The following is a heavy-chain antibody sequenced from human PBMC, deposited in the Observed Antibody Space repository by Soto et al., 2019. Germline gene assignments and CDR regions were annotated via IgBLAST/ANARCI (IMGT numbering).Heavy chain of an antibody. V-gene: IGHV3-53*01. CDR2: IYSGGYT. J-gene: IGHJ4*02. D-gene: IGHD2-2*01. Sequence: EVQLVESGGGLIQPGGSLRLSCAVSGFTVSNNYMSWVRQAPGKGLEGVSVIYSGGYTAYGDSVKGRFTISRDNSKNTLFLQMNTRGPHGPAGFYGATQPGGGGYWGQGTLVTVSS. CDR3: ATQPGGGGY. CDR1: GFTVSNNY.